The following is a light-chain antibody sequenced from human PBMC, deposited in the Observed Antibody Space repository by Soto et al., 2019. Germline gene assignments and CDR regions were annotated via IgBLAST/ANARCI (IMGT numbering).Light chain of an antibody. V-gene: IGLV2-8*01. CDR3: KSYAGSNTYV. Sequence: QSALTQPPSASGSPGQSVTISCTGTKSDIGVYDFVSWYQHHPGKAPRLIIYEVVQRPSGVPDRFSGSKSGNTASLTVSGLQAADEADYFCKSYAGSNTYVFGRGTKVTV. CDR1: KSDIGVYDF. CDR2: EVV. J-gene: IGLJ1*01.